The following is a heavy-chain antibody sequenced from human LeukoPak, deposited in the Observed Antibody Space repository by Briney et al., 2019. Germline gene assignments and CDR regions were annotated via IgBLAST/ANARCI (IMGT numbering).Heavy chain of an antibody. CDR2: ISAYNGNT. Sequence: ASVKVSCKASGYTFTSYGINWVRQAPGQGLEWMGWISAYNGNTNYAQKLQGRVTMTTDTSTSTAYMELRSLRSDDTAVYYCARDTSSGSAVYFDYWGQGTLVTVSP. V-gene: IGHV1-18*01. CDR3: ARDTSSGSAVYFDY. CDR1: GYTFTSYG. D-gene: IGHD6-19*01. J-gene: IGHJ4*02.